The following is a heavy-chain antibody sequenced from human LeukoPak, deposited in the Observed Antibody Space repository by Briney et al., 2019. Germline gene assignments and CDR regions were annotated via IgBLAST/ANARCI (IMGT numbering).Heavy chain of an antibody. D-gene: IGHD5-24*01. CDR2: IYYSGST. CDR1: GGSISSGGYY. J-gene: IGHJ4*02. V-gene: IGHV4-31*11. CDR3: ARASRDGYNFRYFDY. Sequence: SQTLSLTCAVSGGSISSGGYYWSWSRQHPGKGLEWIGYIYYSGSTNYNPSLKSRVTISVDTSKNQFSLKLSSVTAADTAVYYCARASRDGYNFRYFDYWGQGTLVTVSS.